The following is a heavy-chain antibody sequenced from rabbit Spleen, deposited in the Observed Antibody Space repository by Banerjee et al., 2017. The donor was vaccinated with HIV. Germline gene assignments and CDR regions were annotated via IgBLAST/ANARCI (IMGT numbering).Heavy chain of an antibody. Sequence: HLKESGGGLVQPGGSLKLSCTASGFTLSSYYMNWVRQAPGKGLEWIGYIDPVFGITACANWVNGRFSISRENAQNTVFLQMTSLTAADTATYFCARDGAGGSYFALWGPGTLVTVS. J-gene: IGHJ6*01. CDR3: ARDGAGGSYFAL. D-gene: IGHD8-1*01. V-gene: IGHV1S7*01. CDR1: GFTLSSYY. CDR2: IDPVFGIT.